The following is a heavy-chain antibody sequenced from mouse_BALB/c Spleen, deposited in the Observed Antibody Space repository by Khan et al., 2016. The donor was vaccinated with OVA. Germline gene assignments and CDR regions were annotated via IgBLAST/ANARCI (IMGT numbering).Heavy chain of an antibody. Sequence: VQLKQSGAELVRPGALVKLSCKASGFNIKDYYIHWVKQRPEQGLEWIGWIDPENGNTIYDPKFQGKATITADTYSNTAYLQLSSLTSEDTAVYYCARDGYSPWFAYWGQGTLVTGSA. CDR3: ARDGYSPWFAY. D-gene: IGHD2-3*01. V-gene: IGHV14-1*02. J-gene: IGHJ3*01. CDR1: GFNIKDYY. CDR2: IDPENGNT.